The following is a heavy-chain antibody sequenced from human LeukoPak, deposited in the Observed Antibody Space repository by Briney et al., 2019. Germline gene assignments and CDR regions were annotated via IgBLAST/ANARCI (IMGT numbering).Heavy chain of an antibody. CDR2: ISYSGNT. CDR3: ARHCCSGPAKRVFDI. J-gene: IGHJ3*02. D-gene: IGHD2-15*01. Sequence: SETLSLTCTVSGGSISNNYWSWFRQPPGRGLEWIGTISYSGNTDYNPSLRSRVTISVDTSNNQFSLRLGSVTAADTAVYHCARHCCSGPAKRVFDIWGQGTMVTVSS. V-gene: IGHV4-59*08. CDR1: GGSISNNY.